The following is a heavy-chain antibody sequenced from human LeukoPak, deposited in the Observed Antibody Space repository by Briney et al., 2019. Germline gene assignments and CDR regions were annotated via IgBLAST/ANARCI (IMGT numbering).Heavy chain of an antibody. CDR3: ARCGASGYSYGLHHFDY. CDR1: GGSITSSNW. V-gene: IGHV4-4*02. Sequence: SETLSLTCAVSGGSITSSNWWNWVRQPPGKGLEWIGEIHHSGSTNYSPSLKSRVTISVDKSKNQFSLKLSSVTAADTAVYYCARCGASGYSYGLHHFDYWGQGTLVTVSS. J-gene: IGHJ4*02. CDR2: IHHSGST. D-gene: IGHD5-18*01.